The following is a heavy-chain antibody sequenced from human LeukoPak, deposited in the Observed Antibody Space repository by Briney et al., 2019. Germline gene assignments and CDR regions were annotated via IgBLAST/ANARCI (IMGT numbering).Heavy chain of an antibody. D-gene: IGHD5-18*01. J-gene: IGHJ6*03. CDR1: GFTVSSNY. Sequence: GGSLRLSCAASGFTVSSNYMSWVRQAPGKGLEWVSVIYSGGSTYYADSVKGRFTISRDNSKNTLYLQMNSLRAEDTAVYYCARTTEGGYTYNYFYYYYMDVWGKGTTVTISS. V-gene: IGHV3-53*01. CDR3: ARTTEGGYTYNYFYYYYMDV. CDR2: IYSGGST.